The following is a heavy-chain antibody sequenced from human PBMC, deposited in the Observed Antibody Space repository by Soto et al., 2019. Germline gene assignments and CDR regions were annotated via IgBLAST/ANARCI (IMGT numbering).Heavy chain of an antibody. CDR2: ISNSGST. CDR1: GGSISSFH. CDR3: ARGVVGASTGFQH. D-gene: IGHD1-26*01. Sequence: SETLSLTCTASGGSISSFHWSWIRQPPGKGLEWIGCISNSGSTNYNPSLKSRVTISLDTSKNQFSLKLSSVSAADTAVYYCARGVVGASTGFQHWGQGTLVTVSS. V-gene: IGHV4-59*01. J-gene: IGHJ1*01.